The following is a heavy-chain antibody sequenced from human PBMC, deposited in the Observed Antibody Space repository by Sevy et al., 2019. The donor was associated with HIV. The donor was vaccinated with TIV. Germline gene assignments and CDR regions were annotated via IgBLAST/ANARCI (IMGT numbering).Heavy chain of an antibody. J-gene: IGHJ4*02. CDR2: IYYNGHI. D-gene: IGHD1-26*01. V-gene: IGHV4-59*08. Sequence: SGTLSLTCTVSGFSITSLYLNWIRQPPGKGLEWVANIYYNGHINYNPSLKSRVTLSLDTSKNQFSLRLSSVTAADTAMYYCAGENAWGRGYSWGQGTLVTVSS. CDR1: GFSITSLY. CDR3: AGENAWGRGYS.